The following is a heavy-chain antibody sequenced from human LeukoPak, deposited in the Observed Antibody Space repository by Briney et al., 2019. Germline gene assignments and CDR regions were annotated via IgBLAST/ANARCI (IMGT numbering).Heavy chain of an antibody. V-gene: IGHV5-51*01. D-gene: IGHD3-10*01. J-gene: IGHJ6*03. CDR2: IYPGDSGT. CDR3: ARHFYYGSGSYGYYMDV. CDR1: GYSFTSYW. Sequence: GESLKISCKGSGYSFTSYWIGWVRQMPGKGLEWMGIIYPGDSGTRYSPSFQGQVTISADKSISTAYLQWSSLKASDTAMYYCARHFYYGSGSYGYYMDVWGKGTTVTVSS.